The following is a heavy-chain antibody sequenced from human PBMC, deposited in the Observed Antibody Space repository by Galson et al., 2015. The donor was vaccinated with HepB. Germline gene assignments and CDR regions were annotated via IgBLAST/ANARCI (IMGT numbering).Heavy chain of an antibody. J-gene: IGHJ6*02. D-gene: IGHD6-6*01. CDR2: ISYDGSNK. CDR3: AKAGGWSSIAALDV. V-gene: IGHV3-30-3*01. Sequence: SLRLSCAASGFTFSSYAMHWVRQAPGKGLEWVAVISYDGSNKYYADSVKGRFTVSRDNSKNTLYLQMNSLRAEDTAVYYCAKAGGWSSIAALDVWGQGTTVTVSS. CDR1: GFTFSSYA.